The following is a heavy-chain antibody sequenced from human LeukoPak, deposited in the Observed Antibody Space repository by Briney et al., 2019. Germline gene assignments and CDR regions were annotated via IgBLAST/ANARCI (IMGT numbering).Heavy chain of an antibody. CDR1: GYSFTSYW. CDR3: ARQPRGVVVVAATY. Sequence: GESLKISCKGSGYSFTSYWISWVRQMPGKGLEWMGRIDPSDSYTNYSPSFQGHVTISADKSISTAYLQWSSLKASDTATYYCARQPRGVVVVAATYWGQGTLVTVSS. J-gene: IGHJ4*02. CDR2: IDPSDSYT. D-gene: IGHD2-15*01. V-gene: IGHV5-10-1*01.